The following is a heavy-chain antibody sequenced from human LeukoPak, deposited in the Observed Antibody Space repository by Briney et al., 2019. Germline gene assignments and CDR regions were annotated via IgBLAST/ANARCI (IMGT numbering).Heavy chain of an antibody. Sequence: SETLSLTCTVSGGSISSYHWSWIRQPPGKGLEWIGYISYSGSTNYNPSLKSRVTISVDTSKNQFSLKVSSVTAADPAVYYCARDRTIMVRGASPPRYYYYGMDVWGKGTTVTVSS. V-gene: IGHV4-59*01. D-gene: IGHD3-10*01. CDR2: ISYSGST. J-gene: IGHJ6*04. CDR1: GGSISSYH. CDR3: ARDRTIMVRGASPPRYYYYGMDV.